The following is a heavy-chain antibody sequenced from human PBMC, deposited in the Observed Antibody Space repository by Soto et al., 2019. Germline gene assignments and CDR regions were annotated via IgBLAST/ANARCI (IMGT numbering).Heavy chain of an antibody. D-gene: IGHD1-1*01. Sequence: SETLSLTCSVSGGSISSGYYYWSWIRQPPGKGLEWIGNIYYSGNTYYNPSLKSRLIISIDTSKNQFSLSLNSVTAADTAVYYCVKRSLLMAPTWGQGIQVTVSS. J-gene: IGHJ4*02. CDR2: IYYSGNT. CDR3: VKRSLLMAPT. V-gene: IGHV4-30-4*01. CDR1: GGSISSGYYY.